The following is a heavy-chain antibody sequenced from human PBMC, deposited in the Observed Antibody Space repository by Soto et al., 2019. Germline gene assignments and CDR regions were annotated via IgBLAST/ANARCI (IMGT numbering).Heavy chain of an antibody. D-gene: IGHD3-3*01. V-gene: IGHV4-61*01. Sequence: SETLALPCPVSGCSFKSGSYSWSWIRQPPGKGLEWIGYVYHTGRTSYNPSLKSRVSISMDTSKNQFSLNLDSVTAADTAVYFCARDFAYFDSWGQGTLVTVSS. CDR3: ARDFAYFDS. CDR1: GCSFKSGSYS. CDR2: VYHTGRT. J-gene: IGHJ4*02.